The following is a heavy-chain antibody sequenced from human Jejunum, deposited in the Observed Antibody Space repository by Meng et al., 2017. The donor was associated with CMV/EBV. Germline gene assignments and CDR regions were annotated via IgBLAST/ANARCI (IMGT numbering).Heavy chain of an antibody. CDR3: ARMTGTNYFDY. CDR2: MYSSGST. D-gene: IGHD3-9*01. Sequence: QVPLQASGPGLVKPSQTLSLTGIVSGVSVSSASYLWSWIRQPAGKGLEGIGRMYSSGSTYYNPSLKSRLTMSIDTSKNQFSLELSSVTAADTAVYYCARMTGTNYFDYWGQGTLVTVSS. V-gene: IGHV4-61*02. J-gene: IGHJ4*02. CDR1: GVSVSSASYL.